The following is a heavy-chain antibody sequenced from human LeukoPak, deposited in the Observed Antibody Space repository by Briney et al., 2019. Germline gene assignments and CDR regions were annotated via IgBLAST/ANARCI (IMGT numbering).Heavy chain of an antibody. D-gene: IGHD1-7*01. CDR3: ARDPPQKADELRSPRGGYYYGMDV. V-gene: IGHV4-4*07. J-gene: IGHJ6*02. Sequence: SETLSLTCTVSGGSISSYYWSWIRQPAGKGLEWIGRIYTSGSTNYNPSLKSRVTKSVDTSKNQFSLKLSSVTAADTAVYYCARDPPQKADELRSPRGGYYYGMDVWGQGTTVTVSS. CDR2: IYTSGST. CDR1: GGSISSYY.